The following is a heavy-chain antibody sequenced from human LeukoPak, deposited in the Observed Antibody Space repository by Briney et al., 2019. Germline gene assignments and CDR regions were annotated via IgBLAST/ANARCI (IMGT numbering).Heavy chain of an antibody. CDR3: ARKAGYYYGSGDY. D-gene: IGHD3-10*01. J-gene: IGHJ4*02. V-gene: IGHV3-30*02. CDR1: GFTYSSYG. CDR2: IRYDGSNK. Sequence: GGSLRLSCAASGFTYSSYGMHWVRQAPGKGLEWVAFIRYDGSNKYFADSVKGRFTISRDSSKNTLYLQMNSLRAEDTAVYYCARKAGYYYGSGDYWGQGTLVTVSS.